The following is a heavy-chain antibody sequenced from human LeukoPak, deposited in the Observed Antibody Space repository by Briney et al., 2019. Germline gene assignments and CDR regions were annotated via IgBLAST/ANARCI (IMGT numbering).Heavy chain of an antibody. CDR1: GFTFSSYA. CDR3: VKDSVAVAGTFDY. J-gene: IGHJ4*02. Sequence: GGSLRLSCAASGFTFSSYAMSWVRQAPGKGLEYVSAISSNGGSTYYADSVKGRFTISRDNSKNTLYLQMSSLRAEDTAVYYCVKDSVAVAGTFDYWGQGTLVTVSS. D-gene: IGHD6-19*01. V-gene: IGHV3-64D*06. CDR2: ISSNGGST.